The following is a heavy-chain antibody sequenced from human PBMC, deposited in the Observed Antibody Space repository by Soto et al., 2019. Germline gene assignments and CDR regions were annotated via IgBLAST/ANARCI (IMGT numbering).Heavy chain of an antibody. D-gene: IGHD6-13*01. CDR1: GFTFSSYA. Sequence: PGGSLRLSCAASGFTFSSYAMHWVRQAPGKGLEWVAVISYDGSNKYYADSVKGRFTISRDNSKNTLYLQMNSLRAEDTAVYYCASDIGAAAGTLRGMDVWGQGTTVTVSS. V-gene: IGHV3-30-3*01. CDR3: ASDIGAAAGTLRGMDV. CDR2: ISYDGSNK. J-gene: IGHJ6*02.